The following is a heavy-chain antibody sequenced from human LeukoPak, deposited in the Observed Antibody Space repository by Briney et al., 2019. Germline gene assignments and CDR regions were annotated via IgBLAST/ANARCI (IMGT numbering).Heavy chain of an antibody. D-gene: IGHD3-22*01. V-gene: IGHV3-20*03. J-gene: IGHJ4*02. Sequence: GGSLRLSYAAYGFTFDDYGMSWVRQAPGKGLEWVSGINWNGGSTGYADSVKGRFTISRDNTKNSLYLQMNSLRAEDTALYYCARSYYYDSSGYSRPFDYWGQGTLVTVSS. CDR3: ARSYYYDSSGYSRPFDY. CDR2: INWNGGST. CDR1: GFTFDDYG.